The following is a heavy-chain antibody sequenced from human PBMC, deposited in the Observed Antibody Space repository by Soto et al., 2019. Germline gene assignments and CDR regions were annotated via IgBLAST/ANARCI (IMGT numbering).Heavy chain of an antibody. CDR1: GFIFSIYA. CDR2: IGDGGVDT. V-gene: IGHV3-23*01. D-gene: IGHD1-26*01. CDR3: AKDRMSRNSVWDPFDV. Sequence: PGGSLRLSCAASGFIFSIYAMSWVRQAPGKGLEWVSSIGDGGVDTYYADCVKGRFTISRDNSKNTRYLQMNSLRVEDTAIYYCAKDRMSRNSVWDPFDVWGQGTTVTVSS. J-gene: IGHJ3*01.